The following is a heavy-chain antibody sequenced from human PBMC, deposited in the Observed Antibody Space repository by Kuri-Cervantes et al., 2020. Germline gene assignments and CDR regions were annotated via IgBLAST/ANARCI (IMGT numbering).Heavy chain of an antibody. J-gene: IGHJ4*02. Sequence: GESLKISCAASGFTFDDYAMHWVRQAPGKGLEWVSLISWDGGSTYYADSVKGRFTISRDNSKTTLYLQMNSLRAEDTAVYYCAKSDYYGSGRSFDYWGQGTLVTVSS. CDR2: ISWDGGST. D-gene: IGHD3-10*01. CDR1: GFTFDDYA. CDR3: AKSDYYGSGRSFDY. V-gene: IGHV3-43D*04.